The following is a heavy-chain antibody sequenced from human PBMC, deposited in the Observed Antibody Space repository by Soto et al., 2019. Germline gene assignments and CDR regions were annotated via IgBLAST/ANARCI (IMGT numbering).Heavy chain of an antibody. J-gene: IGHJ3*02. Sequence: EVQLLESGGGLVQPGGSLRLSCAASGFTFSSYAMSWVRQAPGKGLEWVSAISGSGGSTYYADSVKGRFTISRDNSKNTLYLQMNSLRAEDTAVYYCARASDSSGWYNDAFDIWGQGTMVTVSS. CDR3: ARASDSSGWYNDAFDI. V-gene: IGHV3-23*01. CDR1: GFTFSSYA. CDR2: ISGSGGST. D-gene: IGHD6-19*01.